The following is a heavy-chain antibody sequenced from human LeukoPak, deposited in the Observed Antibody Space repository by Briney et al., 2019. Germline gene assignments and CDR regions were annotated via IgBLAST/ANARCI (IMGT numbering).Heavy chain of an antibody. D-gene: IGHD2-21*02. CDR2: IYYSGST. CDR1: GGSISSSSYY. CDR3: ARHLIPFSIAYCGGDCYSGYFQH. V-gene: IGHV4-39*01. Sequence: SETLSLTCTVSGGSISSSSYYWGWIRQPPGKGLEWIGSIYYSGSTYYDPSLKSRVTISVDTSKNQFSLKLSSVTAADTAVYYCARHLIPFSIAYCGGDCYSGYFQHWGQGTLVTVSS. J-gene: IGHJ1*01.